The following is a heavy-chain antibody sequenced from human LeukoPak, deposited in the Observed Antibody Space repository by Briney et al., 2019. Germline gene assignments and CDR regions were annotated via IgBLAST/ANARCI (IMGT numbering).Heavy chain of an antibody. D-gene: IGHD1-14*01. J-gene: IGHJ4*02. Sequence: PSETLSLTCTVSGGSISSSGYYWGWIRQPPGKGLEWIGTIYYSGSTYYNPSLKSRVTISVDTSKNQFSLKLSSVTAADTAVYYCARHTGGYWGQGTLVTVSS. CDR2: IYYSGST. V-gene: IGHV4-39*01. CDR1: GGSISSSGYY. CDR3: ARHTGGY.